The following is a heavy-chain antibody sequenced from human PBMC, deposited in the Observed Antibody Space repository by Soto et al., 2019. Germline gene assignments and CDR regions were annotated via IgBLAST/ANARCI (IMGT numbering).Heavy chain of an antibody. CDR1: GFTFSSSA. CDR3: TKRRNVLRFLEWSSGMEV. Sequence: LRLSCAASGFTFSSSAMSWVGQAPGTGLEWVAVISYDGSSKYYADSMKGRFTMSRDNSKSTLYLQMSSLRVEDTAVYYCTKRRNVLRFLEWSSGMEVWGQGTTVTVSS. J-gene: IGHJ6*02. CDR2: ISYDGSSK. D-gene: IGHD3-3*01. V-gene: IGHV3-30*18.